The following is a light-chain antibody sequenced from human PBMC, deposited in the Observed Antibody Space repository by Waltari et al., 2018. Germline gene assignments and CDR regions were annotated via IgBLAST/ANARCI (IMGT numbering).Light chain of an antibody. CDR2: DVS. J-gene: IGLJ1*01. Sequence: QSALTQPRSVSGSPGLSVTVSCTGTSSDVGGYDYVSWYQQHPGKAPKLMIYDVSTRPPGVPDSLSGSKSGNTASLTISGLQAEDEADYYCCSYAGSYTYVFGTGTKVTVL. CDR1: SSDVGGYDY. V-gene: IGLV2-11*01. CDR3: CSYAGSYTYV.